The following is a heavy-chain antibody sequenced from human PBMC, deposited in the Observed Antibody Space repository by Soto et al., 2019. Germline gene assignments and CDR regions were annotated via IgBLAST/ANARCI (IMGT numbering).Heavy chain of an antibody. J-gene: IGHJ4*02. V-gene: IGHV4-39*01. Sequence: QLQLQESGPGLVKPSETLSLTCTVSGGSISSSSYYWGWIRQPPGKGLEWIGSIYYSGSTYYNPSRKSRVTISVDTSKNQFSLKLSSVTAADTAVYYCARRGGYCSSTSCRHFDYWGQGTLVTVSS. CDR2: IYYSGST. CDR1: GGSISSSSYY. CDR3: ARRGGYCSSTSCRHFDY. D-gene: IGHD2-2*01.